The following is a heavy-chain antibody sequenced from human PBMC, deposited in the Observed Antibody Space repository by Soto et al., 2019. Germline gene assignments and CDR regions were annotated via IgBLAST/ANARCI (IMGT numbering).Heavy chain of an antibody. CDR2: VLIKANTYAT. CDR3: TRHPYADFLTGHYNADNYLAC. J-gene: IGHJ4*02. CDR1: VFTFRGSS. Sequence: PGGSLRFSCAASVFTFRGSSLHWVRQGSGRGLECVGRVLIKANTYATAYAASVKGRFTISRDDSNNTAYLQMNSLKTEDTAVYYRTRHPYADFLTGHYNADNYLACRGPGTMVTLSS. D-gene: IGHD3-9*01. V-gene: IGHV3-73*01.